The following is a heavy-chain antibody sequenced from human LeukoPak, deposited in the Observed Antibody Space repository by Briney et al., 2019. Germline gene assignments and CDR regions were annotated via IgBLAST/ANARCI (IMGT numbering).Heavy chain of an antibody. CDR2: IRYDGSNK. J-gene: IGHJ4*02. Sequence: GGSLRLSCAASGFTFSSYAMHWVRQAPGKGLEWVAFIRYDGSNKYYADSVKGRFTISRDNSKNTLYLQMNSLRAEDTAVYYCGRENLWFGESGFDYWGQGTLVTVSS. CDR1: GFTFSSYA. V-gene: IGHV3-30*02. CDR3: GRENLWFGESGFDY. D-gene: IGHD3-10*01.